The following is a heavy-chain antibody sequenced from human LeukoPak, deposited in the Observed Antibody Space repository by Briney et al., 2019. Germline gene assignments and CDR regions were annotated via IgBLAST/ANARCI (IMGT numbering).Heavy chain of an antibody. J-gene: IGHJ3*02. V-gene: IGHV3-33*01. CDR3: ARDRYFGSDGFDI. D-gene: IGHD3-10*01. CDR1: GFSFSEHG. Sequence: GGSLRLSCAASGFSFSEHGMHWVRQAPGKGPEWVTVTWYDGSNNHYADSVKGRLTISRDNSKNTVFLEMNSLRAEDTAVYHCARDRYFGSDGFDIWGPGTMVIVSS. CDR2: TWYDGSNN.